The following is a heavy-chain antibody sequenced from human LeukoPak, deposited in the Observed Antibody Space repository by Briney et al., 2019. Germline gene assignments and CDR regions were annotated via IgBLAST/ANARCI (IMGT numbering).Heavy chain of an antibody. CDR3: ARVGGITGTWFPDY. CDR1: GGSLTNYY. V-gene: IGHV4-4*07. J-gene: IGHJ4*02. Sequence: SETLSLTSTDPGGSLTNYYWSWIRQPAAKGLEWIGRIYSSGSTNYNPSLTSRVTMSVDTSKNQFSLKLSSVTAADTAVYYCARVGGITGTWFPDYWGQGTLVTVSS. D-gene: IGHD1-7*01. CDR2: IYSSGST.